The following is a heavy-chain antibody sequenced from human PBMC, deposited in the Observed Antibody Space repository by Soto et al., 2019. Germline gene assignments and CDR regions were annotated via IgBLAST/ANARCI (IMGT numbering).Heavy chain of an antibody. D-gene: IGHD3-16*01. J-gene: IGHJ1*01. CDR2: IYPGDSDT. CDR1: GYSFTSYW. CDR3: ARLGGDTSDCEH. Sequence: VEALKISCKGSGYSFTSYWSHRVREMPVTGQESTGIIYPGDSDTRYSPSFQAQVTISADKSVSTSYLQWSSLKAADAALYYCARLGGDTSDCEHWGRGTLVTGSS. V-gene: IGHV5-51*01.